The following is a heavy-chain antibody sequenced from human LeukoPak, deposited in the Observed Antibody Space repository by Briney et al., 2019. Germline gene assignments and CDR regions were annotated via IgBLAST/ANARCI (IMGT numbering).Heavy chain of an antibody. CDR1: GGTFISYA. CDR2: IIPIFGTA. CDR3: ARDHPNLWFGELSTSYFDY. Sequence: ASVKVSCKASGGTFISYAISWVRQAPGQGLEWMGGIIPIFGTANYAQKFQGRVTITADESTSTAYMELSSLRSEDTAVYYCARDHPNLWFGELSTSYFDYWGQGTLVTVSS. V-gene: IGHV1-69*13. D-gene: IGHD3-10*01. J-gene: IGHJ4*02.